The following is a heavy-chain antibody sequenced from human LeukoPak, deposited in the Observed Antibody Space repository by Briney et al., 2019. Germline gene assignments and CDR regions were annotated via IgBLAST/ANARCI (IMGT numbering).Heavy chain of an antibody. CDR1: GFTFSSYA. CDR2: ISYDGSNK. Sequence: GGSLRLYCAASGFTFSSYAMHWVRQATGKGLEWVAVISYDGSNKYYADSVKGRFTISRDNSKNTLYLQMNSLRAEDTAVYYCARRAGITMIVVGVQDAFDIWGQGTMVTVSS. V-gene: IGHV3-30-3*01. J-gene: IGHJ3*02. D-gene: IGHD3-22*01. CDR3: ARRAGITMIVVGVQDAFDI.